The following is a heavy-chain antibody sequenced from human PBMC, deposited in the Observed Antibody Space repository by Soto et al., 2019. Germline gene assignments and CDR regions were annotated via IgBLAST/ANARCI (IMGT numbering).Heavy chain of an antibody. CDR1: GFSLRTSGVG. D-gene: IGHD6-19*01. V-gene: IGHV2-5*01. CDR3: AKSGSSGWYGWFDP. CDR2: IYRNDDK. Sequence: PTQTLTLTCIFSGFSLRTSGVGVGWIRQPPGKALEWLGFIYRNDDKRYSPSLKSRLTITKDTSKNQVVLTMTNMDPVDTATYYCAKSGSSGWYGWFDPWGQGTLVTVSS. J-gene: IGHJ5*02.